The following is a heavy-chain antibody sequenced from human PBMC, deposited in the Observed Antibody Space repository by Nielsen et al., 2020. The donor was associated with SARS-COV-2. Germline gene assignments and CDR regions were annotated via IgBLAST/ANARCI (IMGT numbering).Heavy chain of an antibody. J-gene: IGHJ4*02. V-gene: IGHV4-61*08. CDR2: IYYSGST. D-gene: IGHD6-13*01. CDR1: GASISSGGYY. Sequence: SETLSLTCTVSGASISSGGYYWSWIRQPPGKGLEWIGYIYYSGSTNYNPSLKSRVTISVDTSKNQFSLKLSSVTAADTAVYYCARVEAAASYSATGEPLFDYWGQGTLVTVSS. CDR3: ARVEAAASYSATGEPLFDY.